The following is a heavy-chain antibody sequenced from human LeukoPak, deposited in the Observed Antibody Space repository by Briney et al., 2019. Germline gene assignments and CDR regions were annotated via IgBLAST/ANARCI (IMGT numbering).Heavy chain of an antibody. CDR1: GGSFSGYY. CDR3: ASLSMDDYGDSAGYFYMDV. D-gene: IGHD4-17*01. Sequence: PSETLSLTCAVYGGSFSGYYWSWIRQPPGKGLEWIGEINHSGSTNYNPSLKSRVTISVDTSKNQFSLKLSSVTAADTAVYYCASLSMDDYGDSAGYFYMDVWGKGTTVTISS. J-gene: IGHJ6*03. CDR2: INHSGST. V-gene: IGHV4-34*01.